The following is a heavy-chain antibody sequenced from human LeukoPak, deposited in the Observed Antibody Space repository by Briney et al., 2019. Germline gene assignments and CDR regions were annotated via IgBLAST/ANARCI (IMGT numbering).Heavy chain of an antibody. CDR1: GGSFSGYY. J-gene: IGHJ5*02. Sequence: SETLSLTCAVYGGSFSGYYWSWIRQPPGKGLEWIGEINHSGSTNYNPSLKSRVTISADTSKNQFSLRLSSVTAADTAVYYCASRPLGYCSGGSCLRRFDPWGQGTLVTVSS. D-gene: IGHD2-15*01. CDR2: INHSGST. CDR3: ASRPLGYCSGGSCLRRFDP. V-gene: IGHV4-34*01.